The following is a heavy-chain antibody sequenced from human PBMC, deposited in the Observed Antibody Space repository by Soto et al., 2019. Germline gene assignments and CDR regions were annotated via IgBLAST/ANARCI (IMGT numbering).Heavy chain of an antibody. V-gene: IGHV1-18*01. CDR2: ISPYNGNT. Sequence: ASVKVSCKXSGYTFTAYGITWVRQAPGQGLEWMGWISPYNGNTNYAQKLQGRVTMTTDTSTSTAFMDLRSLRSDDTAVYYCARFYGSGSYPYDYWGQGTLVTVSS. J-gene: IGHJ4*02. D-gene: IGHD3-10*01. CDR3: ARFYGSGSYPYDY. CDR1: GYTFTAYG.